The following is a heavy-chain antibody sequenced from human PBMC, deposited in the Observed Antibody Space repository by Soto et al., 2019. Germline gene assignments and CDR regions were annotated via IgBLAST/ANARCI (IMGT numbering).Heavy chain of an antibody. Sequence: EVQLVESGGGLVKPGGSLRLSCAASGFTFSNAWMSWVRQAPGKGLEWVGRIKSKTDGGTTDYAAPVKGRFTISRDDSKNTLYLQMNSLKTEDTAVYYCTTVSRWCGELLSYYYYYMDVWGKGTTVTVSS. CDR2: IKSKTDGGTT. J-gene: IGHJ6*03. V-gene: IGHV3-15*01. CDR3: TTVSRWCGELLSYYYYYMDV. CDR1: GFTFSNAW. D-gene: IGHD3-10*01.